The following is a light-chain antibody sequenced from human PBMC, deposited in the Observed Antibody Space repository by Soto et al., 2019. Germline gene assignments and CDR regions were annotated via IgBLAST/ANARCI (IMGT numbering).Light chain of an antibody. CDR2: DAS. CDR1: QAINTY. Sequence: DITLNTSPSVLSAYLGARVPITCRASQAINTYLAWSQHKPGKAPNLLIYDASTLESGVPSRFSGSGSGTEFTLTISCLPPDDFATYYCQPYSIVWAFGQGTKVDI. J-gene: IGKJ1*01. V-gene: IGKV1-9*01. CDR3: QPYSIVWA.